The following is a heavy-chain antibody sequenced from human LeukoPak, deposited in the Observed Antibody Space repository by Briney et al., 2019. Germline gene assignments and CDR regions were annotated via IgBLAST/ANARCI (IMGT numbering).Heavy chain of an antibody. D-gene: IGHD3-22*01. CDR2: IIPILGIA. V-gene: IGHV1-69*04. CDR3: ARDRGYYYDSSGYYYFDY. Sequence: SVTVSFKASGGTFSSYAISWVRQAPGQGREWMGRIIPILGIANYAQKFQGRVTITADKSTSTAYMELSSLRSEDTAVYYCARDRGYYYDSSGYYYFDYWGQGTLVTVSS. J-gene: IGHJ4*02. CDR1: GGTFSSYA.